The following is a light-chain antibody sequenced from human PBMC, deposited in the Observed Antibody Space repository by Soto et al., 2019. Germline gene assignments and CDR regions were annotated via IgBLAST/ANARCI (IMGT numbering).Light chain of an antibody. Sequence: IVLTQSPGTLSLSPGERTTLSCRASQSISRYLAWYQQKPGQAPRLLIYDASNRATGIPARFSGSGSGTDFTLTISSLEPEDFAVYYCQQRSNWLITFGQGTRLEIK. CDR3: QQRSNWLIT. J-gene: IGKJ5*01. CDR1: QSISRY. CDR2: DAS. V-gene: IGKV3-11*01.